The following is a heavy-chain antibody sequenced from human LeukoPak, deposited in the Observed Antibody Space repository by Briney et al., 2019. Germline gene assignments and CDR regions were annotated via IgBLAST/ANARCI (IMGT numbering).Heavy chain of an antibody. CDR3: ARRSGPYGSSWFDY. V-gene: IGHV4-39*01. D-gene: IGHD6-13*01. CDR1: GGSISSSNYY. CDR2: IYYSGST. Sequence: PSETLSLTCTVSGGSISSSNYYWGWIRQPPGKGLEWIGSIYYSGSTYYNPSLKSRVTISVDTSRNQFSLKLTSVTAADTAVYYCARRSGPYGSSWFDYWGQGTLVTVSS. J-gene: IGHJ4*02.